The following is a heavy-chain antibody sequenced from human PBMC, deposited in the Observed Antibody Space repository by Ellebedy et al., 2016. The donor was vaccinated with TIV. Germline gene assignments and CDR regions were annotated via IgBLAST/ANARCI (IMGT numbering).Heavy chain of an antibody. Sequence: GESLKISXAASGFTFRSFWMSWVRQAPGKGLEWVAEINEDGNDKYYVDSVKGRFSISRDNAKNSLFLEMNSLRAEDTAVYYCVSFHLWWGQGTLVTVSS. CDR1: GFTFRSFW. CDR3: VSFHLW. D-gene: IGHD3-3*02. J-gene: IGHJ4*02. V-gene: IGHV3-7*01. CDR2: INEDGNDK.